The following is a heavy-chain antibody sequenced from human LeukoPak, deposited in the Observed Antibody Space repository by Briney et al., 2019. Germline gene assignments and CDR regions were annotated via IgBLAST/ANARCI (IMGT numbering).Heavy chain of an antibody. D-gene: IGHD6-19*01. CDR3: ARDLTAVAGYPYYYGMDV. V-gene: IGHV3-33*01. CDR2: IWYDGSNK. CDR1: GFTFSSCG. Sequence: AGGSLRLSCAASGFTFSSCGMHWVRQAPGKGLEWVAVIWYDGSNKYYADSVKGRFTISRDNSKNTLYLQMNSLRAEDTAVYYCARDLTAVAGYPYYYGMDVWGQGTTVTVSS. J-gene: IGHJ6*02.